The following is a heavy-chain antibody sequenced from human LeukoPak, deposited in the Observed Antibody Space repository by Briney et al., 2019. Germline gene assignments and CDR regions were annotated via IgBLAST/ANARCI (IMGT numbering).Heavy chain of an antibody. CDR3: ARAPYMAPELYYYGMDV. J-gene: IGHJ6*02. CDR1: GGTFSSYA. CDR2: IIPIFGTA. D-gene: IGHD1-7*01. V-gene: IGHV1-69*01. Sequence: SVKVSFKASGGTFSSYAISWVRQAPGQGLEWMGGIIPIFGTANYAQKFQGRVTITADESTSTAYMELSSLRSEDTAVYYCARAPYMAPELYYYGMDVWGQGTTVTVSS.